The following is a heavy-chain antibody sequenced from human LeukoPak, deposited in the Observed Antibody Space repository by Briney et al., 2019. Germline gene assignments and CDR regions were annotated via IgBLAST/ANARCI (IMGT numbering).Heavy chain of an antibody. Sequence: GASVKVSCKASRGTFSSYAISWVRQAPGQGLEWMGGIIPIFGTASYAQKFQGRVTITADESTSTAYMALSSLRSEDTAVYYCARDLTMVRRARYRPYNWFAPWGQGTLVTVSS. CDR2: IIPIFGTA. J-gene: IGHJ5*02. CDR3: ARDLTMVRRARYRPYNWFAP. CDR1: RGTFSSYA. V-gene: IGHV1-69*13. D-gene: IGHD3-10*01.